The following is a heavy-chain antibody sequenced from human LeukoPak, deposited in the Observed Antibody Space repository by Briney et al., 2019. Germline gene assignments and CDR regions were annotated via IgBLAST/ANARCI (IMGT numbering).Heavy chain of an antibody. CDR2: ISGSGGST. CDR1: GFTFSSYA. D-gene: IGHD6-13*01. V-gene: IGHV3-23*01. Sequence: GGSLRLSCAASGFTFSSYAMSWVRQAPGKGLEWVSAISGSGGSTYYADSVKGRFTISRDNSKNTLYLQMNSLRAEDTAVYYCAKDREINSSRYDHFDYWGQGTLVTVSS. CDR3: AKDREINSSRYDHFDY. J-gene: IGHJ4*02.